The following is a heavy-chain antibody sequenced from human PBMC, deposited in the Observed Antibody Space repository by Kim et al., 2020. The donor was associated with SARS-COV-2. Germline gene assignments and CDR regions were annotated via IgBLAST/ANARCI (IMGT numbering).Heavy chain of an antibody. D-gene: IGHD6-6*01. CDR1: GGSISSSSYY. CDR2: IYYSGST. Sequence: SETLSLTCTVSGGSISSSSYYWGWIRQPPGKGLEWIGSIYYSGSTYYNPALKSRVTISVDTSKNQFSLKLSSVTAADTAVYYCARHLYSSSTIDYSGQGTLVTVSS. V-gene: IGHV4-39*01. CDR3: ARHLYSSSTIDY. J-gene: IGHJ4*02.